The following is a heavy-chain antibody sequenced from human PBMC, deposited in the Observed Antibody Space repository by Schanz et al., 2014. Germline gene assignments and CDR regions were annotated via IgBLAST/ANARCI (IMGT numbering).Heavy chain of an antibody. V-gene: IGHV3-48*01. CDR3: ARDLSSLIQGDV. Sequence: EVQLVESGGGVVRPGGSLRLSCAASGFGFDDYAMSWVRQAPGKGLEWVSYISSSGSTIYYADSVKGRFTISRDNAKNLLYLQMNGLRAEDTAVYFCARDLSSLIQGDVWGKGTTVTVSS. CDR2: ISSSGSTI. CDR1: GFGFDDYA. D-gene: IGHD2-2*01. J-gene: IGHJ6*04.